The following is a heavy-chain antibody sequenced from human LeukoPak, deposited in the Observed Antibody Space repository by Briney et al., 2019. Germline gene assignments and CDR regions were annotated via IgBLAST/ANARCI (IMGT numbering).Heavy chain of an antibody. CDR2: ISYDGSNK. CDR1: GFTFSSYA. V-gene: IGHV3-30*04. CDR3: ARDLDY. Sequence: GGPLRLSCAASGFTFSSYAMHWVRQAPGKGLEWVAVISYDGSNKYYADSVKGRFTISRDNSKNTLYLQMNSLRAEDTAVYYCARDLDYWGQGTLVTVSS. J-gene: IGHJ4*02.